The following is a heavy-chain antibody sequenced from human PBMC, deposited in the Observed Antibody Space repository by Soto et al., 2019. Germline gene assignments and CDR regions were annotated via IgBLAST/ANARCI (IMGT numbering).Heavy chain of an antibody. V-gene: IGHV1-18*04. CDR1: GYTFTSYG. J-gene: IGHJ6*02. CDR3: ARDYCSSTSCYTYYYYYYGMDV. D-gene: IGHD2-2*02. CDR2: ISAYNGNT. Sequence: ASVKVSCKASGYTFTSYGISWVRQAPGQGLKWMGWISAYNGNTNYAQKLQGRVTMTTDTSTSTAYMELRSLRSDDTAVYYCARDYCSSTSCYTYYYYYYGMDVWGQGTTVTVSS.